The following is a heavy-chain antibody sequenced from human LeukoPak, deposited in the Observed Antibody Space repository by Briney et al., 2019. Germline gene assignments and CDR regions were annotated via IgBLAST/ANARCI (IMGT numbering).Heavy chain of an antibody. J-gene: IGHJ4*02. CDR1: GGTFSSYA. Sequence: ASVKVSCKASGGTFSSYAISWVRQAPGQGLEWMGGIIPIFGTASYAQKFQGRVTITADESTSTAYMELSSLRSEDTAVYYCASDPSGSYYIFGSFGYWGQGTLVTVSS. CDR2: IIPIFGTA. CDR3: ASDPSGSYYIFGSFGY. D-gene: IGHD1-26*01. V-gene: IGHV1-69*13.